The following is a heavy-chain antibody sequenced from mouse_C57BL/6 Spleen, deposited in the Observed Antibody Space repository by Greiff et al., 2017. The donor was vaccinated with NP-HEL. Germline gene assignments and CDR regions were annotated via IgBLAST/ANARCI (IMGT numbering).Heavy chain of an antibody. CDR1: GYTFTDYE. CDR2: IDPETGGT. CDR3: TRVYYDYPD. J-gene: IGHJ2*01. V-gene: IGHV1-15*01. D-gene: IGHD2-4*01. Sequence: QVQLKQSGAELVRPGASVTLSCKASGYTFTDYEMHWVKQTPVHGLEWIGAIDPETGGTAYNQKFKGKAILTADKSSSTAYMELRSLTSEDSAVYYCTRVYYDYPDWGQGTTLTVSS.